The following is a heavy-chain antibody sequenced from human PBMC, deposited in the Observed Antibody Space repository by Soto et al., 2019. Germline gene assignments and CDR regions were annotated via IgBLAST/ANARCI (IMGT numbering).Heavy chain of an antibody. Sequence: SQTLSLTCPISGSSVSSDRAACNWIRQSPSRGLEWLGRTYYRSKWYNDYAVSVKSRITISADTSNNQFSLRLNSVTPEDTAVYYCAREGFLSIYSPYSWFDPWGQGTLVTVSS. CDR1: GSSVSSDRAA. CDR3: AREGFLSIYSPYSWFDP. V-gene: IGHV6-1*01. J-gene: IGHJ5*02. D-gene: IGHD3-3*01. CDR2: TYYRSKWYN.